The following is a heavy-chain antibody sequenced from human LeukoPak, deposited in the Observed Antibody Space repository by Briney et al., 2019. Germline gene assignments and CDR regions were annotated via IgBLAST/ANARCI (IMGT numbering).Heavy chain of an antibody. V-gene: IGHV3-21*01. CDR3: ARDSTLHYGSGI. CDR1: GFTFSSYS. CDR2: ISSSSSYI. D-gene: IGHD3-10*01. J-gene: IGHJ4*02. Sequence: NSGGSLRLSCAASGFTFSSYSMNWVRQAPGKGLEWVSSISSSSSYIYYADSVKGRFTISRDNAKNSLYLQMNSLRAEDTAVYYCARDSTLHYGSGIWGQGTLVTVSS.